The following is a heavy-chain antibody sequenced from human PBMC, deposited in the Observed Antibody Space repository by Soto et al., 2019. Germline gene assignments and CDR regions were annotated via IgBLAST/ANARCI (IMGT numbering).Heavy chain of an antibody. J-gene: IGHJ4*02. CDR3: AKNGLDNSPSAIDS. Sequence: EVQLLESGGGLAQPGGSLRLSCAASGFTFRNNVLSWVRQAPGKGLDWVSGITGSGRDTYYADSVKGRFTISRDNSKIMVFLQMNSLRAEDTALYYCAKNGLDNSPSAIDSWGPGTLVTVSS. CDR1: GFTFRNNV. V-gene: IGHV3-23*01. D-gene: IGHD2-8*01. CDR2: ITGSGRDT.